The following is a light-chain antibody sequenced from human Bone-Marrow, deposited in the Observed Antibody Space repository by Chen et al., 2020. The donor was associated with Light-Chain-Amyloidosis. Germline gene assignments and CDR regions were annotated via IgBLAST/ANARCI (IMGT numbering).Light chain of an antibody. J-gene: IGLJ3*02. CDR2: NDD. V-gene: IGLV3-21*01. CDR3: QVWDTRSDQKV. CDR1: DLASKS. Sequence: SYVLTQPPSVSVAPGQTASLSCGGGDLASKSVHWYQQRPGQAPVLVMYNDDDRPSGIPERFSGANAGRAATVTITRVEAGDEADYYCQVWDTRSDQKVFGGGTRLTVL.